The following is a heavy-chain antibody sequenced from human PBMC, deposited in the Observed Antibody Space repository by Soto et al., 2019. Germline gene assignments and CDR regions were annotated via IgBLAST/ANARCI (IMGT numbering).Heavy chain of an antibody. Sequence: PGGSLRLSCAPSGFTFSTYGMHWVRQAPGKGLEWVAVIWYDGSNQYYADSVKGRFTISRDNSKDMLYLQMNSLRAEDTAVYYCARDLGEFNYGSDHFDYWGQGNPVTVSS. J-gene: IGHJ4*02. CDR1: GFTFSTYG. CDR2: IWYDGSNQ. CDR3: ARDLGEFNYGSDHFDY. D-gene: IGHD3-10*01. V-gene: IGHV3-33*01.